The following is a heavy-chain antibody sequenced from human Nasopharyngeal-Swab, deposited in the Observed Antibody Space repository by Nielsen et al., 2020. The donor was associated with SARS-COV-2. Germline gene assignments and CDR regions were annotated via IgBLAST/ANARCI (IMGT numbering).Heavy chain of an antibody. J-gene: IGHJ6*02. Sequence: GGSLRLSCAASGFTFSSYSMNWVRQAPGKGLEWVSSISSSSSYIYYADSVKGRFTISRDNAKNSLYLQMNSLRAEDTAVYCGTKDPPLRRSWFLLGSYYGMDVWGQGTTVTVSS. CDR3: TKDPPLRRSWFLLGSYYGMDV. V-gene: IGHV3-21*01. CDR2: ISSSSSYI. CDR1: GFTFSSYS. D-gene: IGHD6-13*01.